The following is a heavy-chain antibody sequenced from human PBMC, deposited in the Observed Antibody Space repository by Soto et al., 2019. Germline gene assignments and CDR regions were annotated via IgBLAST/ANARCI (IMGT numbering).Heavy chain of an antibody. CDR3: AREVIVVVPAVRHNWFDP. V-gene: IGHV4-31*03. Sequence: PSETLSLTCTVSGGSISSGGYYWSWIRQHPGKGLEWIGYIYYSGSTYYNPSLKSRVTISVDTSKNQFSLKLSSVTAADTAVYYCAREVIVVVPAVRHNWFDPWGQGTLVTVSS. CDR1: GGSISSGGYY. D-gene: IGHD2-2*01. CDR2: IYYSGST. J-gene: IGHJ5*02.